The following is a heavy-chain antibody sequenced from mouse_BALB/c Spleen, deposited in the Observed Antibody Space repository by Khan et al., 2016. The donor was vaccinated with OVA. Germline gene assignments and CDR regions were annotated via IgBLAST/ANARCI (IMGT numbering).Heavy chain of an antibody. CDR2: INTNTGEP. D-gene: IGHD1-1*01. V-gene: IGHV9-3*02. J-gene: IGHJ2*01. CDR1: AYTFTNYG. CDR3: ARGNYGSSFDY. Sequence: QIQLVQSGPELKKPGETVKISCKASAYTFTNYGMNWVKQAPGKGLKWMGWINTNTGEPTYAEEFKGRFAFSLETSASTAYLQINNLKNEDTATYFCARGNYGSSFDYWGQGTTLTVSS.